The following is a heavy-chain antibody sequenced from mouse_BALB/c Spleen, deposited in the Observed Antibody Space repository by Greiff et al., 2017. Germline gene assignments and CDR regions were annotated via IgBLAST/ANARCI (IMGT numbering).Heavy chain of an antibody. J-gene: IGHJ1*01. CDR2: ISNGGGST. CDR3: AKSQGYFDV. Sequence: EVQVVESGGGLVQPGGSRKLSCAASGFTFSSYTMSWVRQTPEKRLEWVAYISNGGGSTYYPDTVKGRFTISRDNAKNTLYLQMSSLKSEDTAMYYCAKSQGYFDVWGAGTTVTVSS. CDR1: GFTFSSYT. V-gene: IGHV5-12-2*01.